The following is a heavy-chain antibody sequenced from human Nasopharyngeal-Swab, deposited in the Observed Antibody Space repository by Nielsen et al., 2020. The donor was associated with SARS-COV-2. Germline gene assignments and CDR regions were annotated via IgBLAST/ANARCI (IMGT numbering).Heavy chain of an antibody. V-gene: IGHV1-8*01. J-gene: IGHJ6*03. CDR3: ARLSNYDFWSGYYAYMDV. CDR1: GYTFTCYD. Sequence: ASVKVSCKASGYTFTCYDIDWVRQATGQGLEWLGWMNPNSGNTGYAQKFQGRVTMTRNTSISTAYMELSSLRSEDTAVYYCARLSNYDFWSGYYAYMDVWGKGTTVTVSS. D-gene: IGHD3-3*01. CDR2: MNPNSGNT.